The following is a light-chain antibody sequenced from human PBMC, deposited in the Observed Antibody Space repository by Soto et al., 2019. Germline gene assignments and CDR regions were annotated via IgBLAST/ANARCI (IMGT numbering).Light chain of an antibody. CDR2: DAS. J-gene: IGKJ4*01. CDR3: QQRSNWPPRVT. Sequence: EIVLTQSPATLSFSTGERATLSCRAIQSVRGYLAWDQQKPGQATRLLIYDASNRATGSPARFSGSGSGTDFTLTISSLEPEDFAVYYCQQRSNWPPRVTFGGGTKVDIK. CDR1: QSVRGY. V-gene: IGKV3-11*01.